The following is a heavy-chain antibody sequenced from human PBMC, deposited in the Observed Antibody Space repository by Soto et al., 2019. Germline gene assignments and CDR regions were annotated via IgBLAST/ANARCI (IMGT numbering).Heavy chain of an antibody. CDR3: APERGIGAAETVDGFDI. CDR1: GGTFSSYA. D-gene: IGHD6-13*01. V-gene: IGHV1-69*01. Sequence: QVQLVQSGAEVKKPGSSVKVSCKASGGTFSSYAISWVRQAPGQGLEWMGGIIPIFGTANYAQQFQGRVTITADESRSAAYMELSGLRSEDTAVYYCAPERGIGAAETVDGFDIWGQGTMVTVSS. CDR2: IIPIFGTA. J-gene: IGHJ3*02.